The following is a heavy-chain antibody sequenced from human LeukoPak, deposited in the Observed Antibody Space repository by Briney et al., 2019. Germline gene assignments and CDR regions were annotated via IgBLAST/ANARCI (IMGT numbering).Heavy chain of an antibody. J-gene: IGHJ4*02. D-gene: IGHD2-15*01. V-gene: IGHV4-34*01. CDR1: GGSFSGYY. CDR3: ARQRVVVTEGFDY. CDR2: SNHSGST. Sequence: SETLSLTCAVYGGSFSGYYWSWIRQPPGKGLEWIGESNHSGSTNYNPSLKSRVTISVDTSKNQFSLKLSSVTAADTAVYYCARQRVVVTEGFDYWGQGTLVTVSS.